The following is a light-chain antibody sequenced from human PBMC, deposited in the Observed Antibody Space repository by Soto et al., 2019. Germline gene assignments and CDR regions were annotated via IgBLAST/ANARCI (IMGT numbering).Light chain of an antibody. CDR2: EVS. CDR1: SSDVGGYNY. J-gene: IGLJ2*01. V-gene: IGLV2-8*01. Sequence: QPVLTQPPSASGSPGQSVTISCTGTSSDVGGYNYVSWYQQHPGKAPKLMIYEVSKRPSGVHDRFSGSKSGNTASLTVSGLQAEDEADYYCSSYAGSNNLVVFGGGTKLTV. CDR3: SSYAGSNNLVV.